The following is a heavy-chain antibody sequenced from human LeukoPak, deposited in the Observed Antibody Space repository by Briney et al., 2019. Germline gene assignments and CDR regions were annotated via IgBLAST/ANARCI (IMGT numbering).Heavy chain of an antibody. Sequence: KPSETLSLTCTVSGGSISSSSYYWGWIRQPPGKGLEWIGSIYYSGSTYYSPSLKSRVTISVDTSKNQFSLKLSSVTAADTAVYHCARPSIAAPDWFDPWGQGTLVTVSS. V-gene: IGHV4-39*01. D-gene: IGHD6-6*01. J-gene: IGHJ5*02. CDR1: GGSISSSSYY. CDR2: IYYSGST. CDR3: ARPSIAAPDWFDP.